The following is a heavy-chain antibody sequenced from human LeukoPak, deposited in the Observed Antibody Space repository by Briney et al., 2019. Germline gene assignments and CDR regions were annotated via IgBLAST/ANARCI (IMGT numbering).Heavy chain of an antibody. Sequence: GGSLRLSCAASGFTFSSSAMNWVRQAPGKGLEWVSAISSSGGSTHYADSVKGRFTISRDNSKNTLYLQMNSLRVEDTAVYYCAKFDCWGQGTLVTVSS. CDR3: AKFDC. V-gene: IGHV3-23*01. CDR2: ISSSGGST. J-gene: IGHJ4*02. CDR1: GFTFSSSA.